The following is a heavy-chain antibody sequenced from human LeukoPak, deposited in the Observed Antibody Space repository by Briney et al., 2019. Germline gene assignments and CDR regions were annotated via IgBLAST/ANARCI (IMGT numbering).Heavy chain of an antibody. CDR1: GFTFSGYS. Sequence: GGSLRLSCAASGFTFSGYSMNWVRQAPGKGLEWVSSISSSSNYIHYADSVKGRFTISRDNSKNTLYLQMNSLRAEDTAVYYCARGEIYPLWVWGQGTLVTVSS. CDR2: ISSSSNYI. V-gene: IGHV3-21*04. J-gene: IGHJ4*02. CDR3: ARGEIYPLWV. D-gene: IGHD3-16*01.